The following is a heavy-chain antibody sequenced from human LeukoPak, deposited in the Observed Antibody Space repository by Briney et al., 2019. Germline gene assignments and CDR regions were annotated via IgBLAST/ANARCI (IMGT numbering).Heavy chain of an antibody. J-gene: IGHJ4*02. CDR2: INPNSGDT. Sequence: GASVKVFCKASGYTFTGYYMHWVRQAPGQGLEWMGWINPNSGDTNYAQKFQGRVTVTRDTSISTAYMELSWLRSGDTAVYYCARVGSSGWYVHPTLDYWGQGTLVTVSS. CDR1: GYTFTGYY. D-gene: IGHD6-19*01. V-gene: IGHV1-2*02. CDR3: ARVGSSGWYVHPTLDY.